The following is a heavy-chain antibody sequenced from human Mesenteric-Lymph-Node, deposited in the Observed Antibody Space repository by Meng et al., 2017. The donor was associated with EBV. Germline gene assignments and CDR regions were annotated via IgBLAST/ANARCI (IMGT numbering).Heavy chain of an antibody. Sequence: QVQLQQWGAGLLKPSGTLSLTCAVYGGSFSDHYWTWIRQPPGKGLEWIGEVNHAGTTIYNPSLESRVTISVDTSKNQFSLKLTSVTAADTAVYFCAALGSFASSIDPWGQGTLVTVSS. CDR2: VNHAGTT. CDR1: GGSFSDHY. D-gene: IGHD3-16*01. CDR3: AALGSFASSIDP. V-gene: IGHV4-34*01. J-gene: IGHJ5*02.